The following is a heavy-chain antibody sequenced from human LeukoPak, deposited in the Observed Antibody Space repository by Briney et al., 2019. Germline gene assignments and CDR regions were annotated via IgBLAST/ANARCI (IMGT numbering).Heavy chain of an antibody. CDR2: ISYDGSNK. J-gene: IGHJ5*02. Sequence: GGSLRLSCAASGFTFSSYGMHWVRQAPGKGLEWVAVISYDGSNKYYADSVKGRFTISRDNSKNTLYLQMNSLRAEDTAVYHCARGPGVAPLWFDPWGQGTLVTVSS. CDR1: GFTFSSYG. V-gene: IGHV3-30*03. CDR3: ARGPGVAPLWFDP. D-gene: IGHD2-15*01.